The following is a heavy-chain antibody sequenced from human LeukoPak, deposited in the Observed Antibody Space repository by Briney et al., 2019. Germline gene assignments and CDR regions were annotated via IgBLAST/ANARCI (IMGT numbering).Heavy chain of an antibody. CDR3: AKDAVNPYYYGSGSLDY. CDR2: INWNGGST. CDR1: GFTFDDYG. V-gene: IGHV3-20*04. D-gene: IGHD3-10*01. J-gene: IGHJ4*02. Sequence: PGGSLRLSCAASGFTFDDYGMSWVRQAPGKGLEWVSGINWNGGSTGYADSVKGRFTISRDNAKNTLYLQMNSLRAEDTAVYYCAKDAVNPYYYGSGSLDYWGQGTLVTVSS.